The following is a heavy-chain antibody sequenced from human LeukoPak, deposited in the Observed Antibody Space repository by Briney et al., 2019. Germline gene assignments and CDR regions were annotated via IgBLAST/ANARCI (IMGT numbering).Heavy chain of an antibody. D-gene: IGHD3-16*01. CDR1: RYDSTIYF. V-gene: IGHV1-46*03. CDR2: IYPRGGGR. CDR3: ARSASGVRRHKRGRFFDH. Sequence: ASAKVSCKTSRYDSTIYFIQWVSHTPGQGLEWMGIIYPRGGGRIDALKLQDRVTMTRDTTTSTVYIELRRLSFEDTPVSFFARSASGVRRHKRGRFFDHWGRGTLVTVSS. J-gene: IGHJ4*02.